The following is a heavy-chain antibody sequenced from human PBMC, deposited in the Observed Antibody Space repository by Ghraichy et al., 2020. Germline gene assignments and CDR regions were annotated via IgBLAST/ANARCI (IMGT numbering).Heavy chain of an antibody. D-gene: IGHD4-17*01. Sequence: GGSLRLSCAASGFIFSDFYMSWIRQAPGKGLEWVSYISSSGSTIHYVDSVKGRFTISRDNAKNSLYLQMNSLRVEDTAVYYCARARYGDYVHWGQGTLVTVSS. CDR1: GFIFSDFY. J-gene: IGHJ4*02. V-gene: IGHV3-11*01. CDR3: ARARYGDYVH. CDR2: ISSSGSTI.